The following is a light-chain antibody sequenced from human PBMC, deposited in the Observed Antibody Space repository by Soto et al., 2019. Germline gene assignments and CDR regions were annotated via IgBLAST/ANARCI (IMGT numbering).Light chain of an antibody. CDR3: QHYNNWPQT. CDR2: GAS. J-gene: IGKJ2*01. CDR1: QSDSSN. V-gene: IGKV3-15*01. Sequence: EIVMTQSPATLSVSPWERATLSCRASQSDSSNLAWYQQQPGQAPRLLIDGASTRAACIPARCGDRAPATEFTLSISSLQSEDFAVYYCQHYNNWPQTFGQGTKVVIK.